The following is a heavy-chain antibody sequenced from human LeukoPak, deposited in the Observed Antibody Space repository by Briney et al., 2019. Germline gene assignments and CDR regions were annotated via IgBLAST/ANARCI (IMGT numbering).Heavy chain of an antibody. CDR3: ARSHWRDY. D-gene: IGHD1-1*01. V-gene: IGHV4-34*01. Sequence: PSETLSLTCAVYGGSFSGYYWSWIRQPPGKGLEWIGETNHSGSTNYNPSLKSRVTISVDTSKNQFSLKLSSVTAADTAVYYCARSHWRDYWGQGTLVTVSS. CDR1: GGSFSGYY. J-gene: IGHJ4*02. CDR2: TNHSGST.